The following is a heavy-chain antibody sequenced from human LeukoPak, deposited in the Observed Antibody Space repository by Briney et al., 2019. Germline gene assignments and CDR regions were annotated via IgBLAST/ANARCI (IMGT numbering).Heavy chain of an antibody. CDR1: GFTFSSYA. CDR3: AREGYCSSTSCYVRGLFDP. D-gene: IGHD2-2*01. CDR2: ISYDGSNK. Sequence: GRSLRLSCAASGFTFSSYAMHWVRQAPGKGLEWVAVISYDGSNKYYADSVKGRFTISRDNSKNTLYLQMNSLRAEDTAVYYCAREGYCSSTSCYVRGLFDPWGQGTLVTVSS. V-gene: IGHV3-30*04. J-gene: IGHJ5*02.